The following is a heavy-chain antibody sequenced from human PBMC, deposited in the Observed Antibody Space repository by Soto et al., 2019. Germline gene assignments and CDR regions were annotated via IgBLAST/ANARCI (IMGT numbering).Heavy chain of an antibody. Sequence: GGTVKVSCKASGGTFSSYAISWVRQAPGQGLEWMGGIIPIFGTANYAQKFQGRVTITADKSTSTAYMELSSLRSEDTAVYYCDSIRDGYNLADYWGQGTLVTVSS. CDR3: DSIRDGYNLADY. CDR2: IIPIFGTA. J-gene: IGHJ4*02. V-gene: IGHV1-69*06. CDR1: GGTFSSYA. D-gene: IGHD5-12*01.